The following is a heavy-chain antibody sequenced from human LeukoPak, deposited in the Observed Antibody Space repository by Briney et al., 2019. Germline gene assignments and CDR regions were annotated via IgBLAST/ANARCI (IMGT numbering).Heavy chain of an antibody. CDR3: ARVADAGHFDC. D-gene: IGHD6-19*01. Sequence: GGSLRLSCAASGFTFSGYSMNWVRQAPGKGLEWVSSISSSSSYIYYADSVKGRFTISRDNAKNSLYLQMNSLRAEDTAVYYCARVADAGHFDCWGQGTLVTVSS. J-gene: IGHJ4*02. CDR1: GFTFSGYS. CDR2: ISSSSSYI. V-gene: IGHV3-21*01.